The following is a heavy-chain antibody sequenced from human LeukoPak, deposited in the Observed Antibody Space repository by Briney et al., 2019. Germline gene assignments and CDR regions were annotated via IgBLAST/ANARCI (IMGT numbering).Heavy chain of an antibody. J-gene: IGHJ4*02. CDR3: VKGDGGD. CDR1: GFTLSDYW. D-gene: IGHD2-21*01. Sequence: GGSLRLSCVASGFTLSDYWMNWVRQPPGKGLEWLANMKEDGGQRHYVDSVKGRFTISRDNAKNQLFLQMNNLRAEDTAVNYCVKGDGGDWGQGTLVTVSS. V-gene: IGHV3-7*01. CDR2: MKEDGGQR.